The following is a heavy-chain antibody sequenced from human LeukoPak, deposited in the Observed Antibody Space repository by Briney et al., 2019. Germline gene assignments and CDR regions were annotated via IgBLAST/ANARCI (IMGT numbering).Heavy chain of an antibody. J-gene: IGHJ6*03. D-gene: IGHD3-10*01. CDR3: ARDLPIAMVRGVIITNYYYYYMDV. CDR2: ISSSSRYI. CDR1: VYTLSSYS. V-gene: IGHV3-21*04. Sequence: PGGALRLSCAAPVYTLSSYSMKGVREAPGEGVERGSYISSSSRYIYYAESVRGRFTISRDNAKNTLYLQMNRLRAEDTGGYYRARDLPIAMVRGVIITNYYYYYMDVWGKGTTVTVSS.